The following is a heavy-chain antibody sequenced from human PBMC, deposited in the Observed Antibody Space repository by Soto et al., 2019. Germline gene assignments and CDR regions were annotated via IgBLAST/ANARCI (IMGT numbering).Heavy chain of an antibody. D-gene: IGHD3-3*01. CDR3: ARDNGHGPYYTPS. Sequence: EEQLVESGGGLVQPGGSLRLSCAASGLTFSSYWMHWVRQAPGKGLVWVSRIKRNGSSTSYADSVEGQFTISRDNAKNTVYLQMNSLRGEHTAVYSCARDNGHGPYYTPSWCQGTLVTVSS. CDR1: GLTFSSYW. CDR2: IKRNGSST. V-gene: IGHV3-74*01. J-gene: IGHJ5*02.